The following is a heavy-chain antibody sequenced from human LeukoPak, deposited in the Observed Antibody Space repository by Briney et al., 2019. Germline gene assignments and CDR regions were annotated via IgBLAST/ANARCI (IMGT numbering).Heavy chain of an antibody. CDR3: ARDVLGTFDY. CDR2: IIPIFGIA. D-gene: IGHD3-10*02. Sequence: GASVKVSCKASGGTFSSYAISWVRQAPGQGLEWMGRIIPIFGIANYAQKFQGRVTITADKSTSTAYMELSSLRSEDTAVYYCARDVLGTFDYWGQGTLVTVSS. V-gene: IGHV1-69*04. CDR1: GGTFSSYA. J-gene: IGHJ4*02.